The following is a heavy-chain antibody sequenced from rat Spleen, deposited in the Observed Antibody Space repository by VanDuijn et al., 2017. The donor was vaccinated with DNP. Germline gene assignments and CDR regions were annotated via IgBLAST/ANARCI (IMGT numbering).Heavy chain of an antibody. CDR1: GFTFSNYG. J-gene: IGHJ2*01. CDR3: TTGPYYSGDYFDY. CDR2: ISYDGGST. D-gene: IGHD1-1*01. V-gene: IGHV5-20*01. Sequence: EVQLVESGGGLVQPGRSLKLSCAASGFTFSNYGMAWVRQTPTKGLEWVASISYDGGSTYYRDSVKGRFTISRDNAKSSLYLQMDSLRSEDTANYYCTTGPYYSGDYFDYWGQGVMVTVSS.